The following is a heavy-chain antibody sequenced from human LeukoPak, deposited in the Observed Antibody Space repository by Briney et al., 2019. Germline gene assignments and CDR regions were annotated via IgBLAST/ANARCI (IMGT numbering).Heavy chain of an antibody. J-gene: IGHJ4*02. CDR1: VFTFCDYA. D-gene: IGHD3-3*01. CDR3: TRYDYDFWSGYYSPFDY. V-gene: IGHV3-49*04. CDR2: IRSKAYGVTT. Sequence: PGRSLRLSCTPSVFTFCDYAMSCVRQAPGEGLECVGFIRSKAYGVTTEYAAAVRGRFTSPRDDSKSIAYLQMNSMKTEDTAVYYCTRYDYDFWSGYYSPFDYWGQGTLVTVSS.